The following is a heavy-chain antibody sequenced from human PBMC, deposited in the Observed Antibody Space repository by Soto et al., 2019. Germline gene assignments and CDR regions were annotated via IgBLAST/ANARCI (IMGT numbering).Heavy chain of an antibody. D-gene: IGHD3-3*01. J-gene: IGHJ4*02. CDR3: ARGSAYYDFWSGYSLADS. V-gene: IGHV3-74*01. CDR2: IDSDGSTT. CDR1: GFTFSDHW. Sequence: GALRLSCSASGFTFSDHWIHWVRQAPGKGLVWVSRIDSDGSTTNYADSVKGRFTISRDNAKNTLFLQMNSLRVEDTAVYYCARGSAYYDFWSGYSLADSWGQGTMVT.